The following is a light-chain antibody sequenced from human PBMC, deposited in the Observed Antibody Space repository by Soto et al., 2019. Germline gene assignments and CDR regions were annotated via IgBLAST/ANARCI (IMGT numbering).Light chain of an antibody. J-gene: IGKJ4*01. CDR1: QSISNNH. V-gene: IGKV3-20*01. CDR2: GTS. Sequence: EIVLTQSPGTLSLSPGERVTLSCRTSQSISNNHLAWYQQKPGQAPRLLIHGTSNRATGVPDRFSGSGSGTDCALAFSRLEPEAFAVYYCEYYGTSITFAGGTKVDI. CDR3: EYYGTSIT.